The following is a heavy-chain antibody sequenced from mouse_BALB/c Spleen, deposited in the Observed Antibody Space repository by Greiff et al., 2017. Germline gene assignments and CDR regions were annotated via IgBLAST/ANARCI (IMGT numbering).Heavy chain of an antibody. V-gene: IGHV5-17*02. CDR2: ISSGSSTI. CDR3: ARSDYGSSPYFDY. CDR1: GFTFSSFG. D-gene: IGHD1-1*01. J-gene: IGHJ2*01. Sequence: EVKLVESGGGLVQPGGSRKLSCAASGFTFSSFGMHWVRQAPEKGLEWVAYISSGSSTIYYADTVKGRFTISRDNPKNTLFLQMTSLRSEDTAMYYCARSDYGSSPYFDYWGQGTTLTVSS.